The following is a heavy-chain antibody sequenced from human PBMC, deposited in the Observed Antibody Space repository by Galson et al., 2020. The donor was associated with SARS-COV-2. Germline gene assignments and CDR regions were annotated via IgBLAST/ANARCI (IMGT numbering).Heavy chain of an antibody. J-gene: IGHJ4*02. CDR1: ADSMSRYY. D-gene: IGHD3-16*01. CDR2: VYYSGNT. Sequence: ASETLSLTCTVSADSMSRYYWSWIRQPPRKGLEWIGYVYYSGNTNYNHSLKSRVTISLDTSKNQFSLMMTSVTAADTAVYYCVRSGGASTVSCDFWGQGTLVTVSS. CDR3: VRSGGASTVSCDF. V-gene: IGHV4-59*01.